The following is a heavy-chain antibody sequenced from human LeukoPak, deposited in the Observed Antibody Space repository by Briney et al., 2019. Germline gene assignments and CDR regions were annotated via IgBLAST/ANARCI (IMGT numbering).Heavy chain of an antibody. Sequence: ASVKVSCKASGYTFTSYGINWVRQAPGQGLECMGWISAYNGDIKYAQKFQGRVTMTTDTSTSTAYMELRSLRSDDTAVYYCARGLGVGASSGYGMDVWGQGTTVTVSS. CDR3: ARGLGVGASSGYGMDV. CDR2: ISAYNGDI. CDR1: GYTFTSYG. D-gene: IGHD1-26*01. J-gene: IGHJ6*02. V-gene: IGHV1-18*01.